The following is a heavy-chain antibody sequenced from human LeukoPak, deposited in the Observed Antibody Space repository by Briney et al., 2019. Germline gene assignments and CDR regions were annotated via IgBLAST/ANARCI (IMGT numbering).Heavy chain of an antibody. CDR2: ISDDTYNI. Sequence: GGSLRLSCAASGFTFSSHSMSWVRQAPGRGLEWVSFISDDTYNIYYADSVRGRFTASRDNARDSLYLQLNSLRAEDTAVYYCTRHQRASQYYFDYWGQGTLVTASS. J-gene: IGHJ4*02. CDR1: GFTFSSHS. CDR3: TRHQRASQYYFDY. V-gene: IGHV3-48*01.